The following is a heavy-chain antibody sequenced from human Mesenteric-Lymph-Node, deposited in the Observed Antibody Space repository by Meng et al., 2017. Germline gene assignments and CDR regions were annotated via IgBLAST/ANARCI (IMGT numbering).Heavy chain of an antibody. CDR3: AKDYNWDYFSSFQD. J-gene: IGHJ1*01. Sequence: SETLSLTCTVSGGSISSYYWSWIRQPPGKGLEWIGYIYYSGSTNYNPSLKSRVTISVDTSKNQFSLKLSSVTAADTALYYCAKDYNWDYFSSFQDWGQGTQVTVSS. CDR2: IYYSGST. CDR1: GGSISSYY. D-gene: IGHD1-7*01. V-gene: IGHV4-59*01.